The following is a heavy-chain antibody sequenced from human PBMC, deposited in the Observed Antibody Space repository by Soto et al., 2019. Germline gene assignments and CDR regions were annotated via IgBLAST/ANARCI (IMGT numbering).Heavy chain of an antibody. Sequence: EVQLVESGGGLVQPGRSLRLSCAASGFTFDDYAMDWVRQAPGKGLEWVSGISWNGGDIGYADSVKGRFTISRDNAKNSLYLQMNSLRVEDTALYSCARAANSSVFYGGSANWFDPWGRGTLVTVSS. CDR2: ISWNGGDI. CDR1: GFTFDDYA. V-gene: IGHV3-9*01. CDR3: ARAANSSVFYGGSANWFDP. J-gene: IGHJ5*02. D-gene: IGHD4-17*01.